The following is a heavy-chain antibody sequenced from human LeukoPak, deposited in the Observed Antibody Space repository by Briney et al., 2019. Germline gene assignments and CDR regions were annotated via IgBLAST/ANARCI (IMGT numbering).Heavy chain of an antibody. CDR3: ARLSRRSSGWYSMHMDV. CDR1: GYTFTGYY. J-gene: IGHJ6*03. Sequence: ASVKVSCKASGYTFTGYYMHWVRQAPGQGLEWMGWINPNSGGTNYAQKFQGRVTMTRDTSISTAYMELSRLRSDDTAVYYCARLSRRSSGWYSMHMDVWGKGTTVTVSS. CDR2: INPNSGGT. D-gene: IGHD6-19*01. V-gene: IGHV1-2*02.